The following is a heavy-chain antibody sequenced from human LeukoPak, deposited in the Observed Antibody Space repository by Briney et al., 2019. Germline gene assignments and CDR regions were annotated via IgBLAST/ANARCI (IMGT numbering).Heavy chain of an antibody. CDR2: ISGSGGST. D-gene: IGHD3-22*01. V-gene: IGHV3-23*01. J-gene: IGHJ3*02. Sequence: PGGSLRLSCAASGLTFSSYAMSWVRQAPGKGLEWVSGISGSGGSTYYADSVKGRFTISRDNSKNTLYLQMNSLRAEDTAVYYCAKDYYDSSGYTLDAFDIWGQGTMVTVSS. CDR3: AKDYYDSSGYTLDAFDI. CDR1: GLTFSSYA.